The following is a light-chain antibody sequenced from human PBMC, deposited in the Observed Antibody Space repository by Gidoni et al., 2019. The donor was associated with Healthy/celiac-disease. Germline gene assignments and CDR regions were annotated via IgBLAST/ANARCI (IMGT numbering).Light chain of an antibody. V-gene: IGKV3-15*01. J-gene: IGKJ2*01. CDR2: GAS. CDR3: HQYNNWPPYT. Sequence: IVMTQSPATLSVSPGERATLSCKASQSVSSNLAWYQQKPGQAPRLLIYGASTRATGIPARFSGSGSGTGFTLTISSLQSEYFAVYYCHQYNNWPPYTFXQXTKLEIK. CDR1: QSVSSN.